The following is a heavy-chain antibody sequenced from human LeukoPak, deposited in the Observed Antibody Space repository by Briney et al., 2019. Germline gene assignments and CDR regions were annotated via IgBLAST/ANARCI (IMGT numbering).Heavy chain of an antibody. J-gene: IGHJ4*02. CDR3: ARERYYQYYFDY. CDR2: IYTSGST. CDR1: GGSISSGSYY. V-gene: IGHV4-61*02. D-gene: IGHD1-26*01. Sequence: SQTLSLTCTVSGGSISSGSYYWSWIRQPAGKGLEWIGRIYTSGSTNYNPSLKSRVTMSVDTSKNQFSLKLSSVTAADTAVYYCARERYYQYYFDYWGQGTLVTVSS.